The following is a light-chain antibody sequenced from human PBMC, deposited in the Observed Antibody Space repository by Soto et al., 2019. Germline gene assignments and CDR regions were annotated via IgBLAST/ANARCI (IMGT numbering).Light chain of an antibody. CDR1: QSVGYH. Sequence: EVVLTQSQSTLSLSPGERATLSCSASQSVGYHLAWYQQKPGQAPRLLIYDASNRATGIPARFSGSGSGTDFTLAISSLEPEDFAVYYCQQRSNWPPVTFGGGTKVDI. CDR2: DAS. CDR3: QQRSNWPPVT. J-gene: IGKJ4*01. V-gene: IGKV3-11*01.